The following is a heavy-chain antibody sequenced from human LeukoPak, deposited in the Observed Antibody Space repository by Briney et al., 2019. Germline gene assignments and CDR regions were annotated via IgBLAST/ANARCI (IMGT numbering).Heavy chain of an antibody. CDR1: GFTFSDYY. CDR3: AKERTSGVDY. CDR2: ISYDGSNK. V-gene: IGHV3-30*18. D-gene: IGHD6-19*01. Sequence: GGSLRLSCAASGFTFSDYYMSWIRQAPGKGLEWVAVISYDGSNKYYADSVKGRFTISRDNSKNTLYLQMNSLRAEDTAVYYCAKERTSGVDYWGQGTLVTVSS. J-gene: IGHJ4*02.